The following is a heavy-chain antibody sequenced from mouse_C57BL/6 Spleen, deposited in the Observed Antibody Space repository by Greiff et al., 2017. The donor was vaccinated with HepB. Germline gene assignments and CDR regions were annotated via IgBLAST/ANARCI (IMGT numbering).Heavy chain of an antibody. CDR2: ISDGGSYT. CDR1: GFTFSSYA. Sequence: EVNVVESGGGLVKPGGSLKLSCAASGFTFSSYAMSWVRQTPEKRLEWVATISDGGSYTYYPDNVKGRFTISRDNAKNNLYLQMSHLKSEDTAMYYCARDHDGYYYYFDYWGQGTTLTVSS. V-gene: IGHV5-4*01. J-gene: IGHJ2*01. D-gene: IGHD2-3*01. CDR3: ARDHDGYYYYFDY.